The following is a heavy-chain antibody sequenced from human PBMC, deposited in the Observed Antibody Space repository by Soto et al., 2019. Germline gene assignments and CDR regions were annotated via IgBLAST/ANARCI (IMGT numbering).Heavy chain of an antibody. V-gene: IGHV4-59*01. CDR1: GGSISNFY. D-gene: IGHD2-8*01. CDR3: ARAPMVLSRSYFDS. CDR2: ISYSGNT. J-gene: IGHJ4*02. Sequence: SETLSLTCTVSGGSISNFYWSWIRQPPGKGLEWIGYISYSGNTNYNPSLKSRVSISVDTSKNQLSLKLTSVTAADTAVYYCARAPMVLSRSYFDSWGQGTPVTVSS.